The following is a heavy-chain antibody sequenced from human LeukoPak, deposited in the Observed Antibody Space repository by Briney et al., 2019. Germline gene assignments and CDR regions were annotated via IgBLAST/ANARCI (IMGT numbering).Heavy chain of an antibody. V-gene: IGHV3-21*01. J-gene: IGHJ3*02. CDR3: ARGPNYDSSGYAFDI. Sequence: GGSLRLSCAASGFTFSSYNMKWVRQAPGKGLEWVSSISSSSTYIDYADSMKGRFTISRDNAKNSLYLQMNSLRAEDTAVYYCARGPNYDSSGYAFDIWGQGTMVTVSS. CDR2: ISSSSTYI. CDR1: GFTFSSYN. D-gene: IGHD3-22*01.